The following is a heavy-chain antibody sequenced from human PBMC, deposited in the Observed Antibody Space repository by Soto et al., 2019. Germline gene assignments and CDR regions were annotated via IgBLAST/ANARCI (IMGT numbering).Heavy chain of an antibody. V-gene: IGHV3-30-3*01. J-gene: IGHJ4*02. CDR2: ISYDGSNK. D-gene: IGHD6-6*01. CDR3: ERNLYSSSSGVPLPFNFDY. CDR1: GFTFSSYA. Sequence: GSLILSCAASGFTFSSYAMHWVRQAPGKGLEWVAVISYDGSNKYSADSVKGRFTISRDKSKNTLYLQMNSLRAEDTAVYYCERNLYSSSSGVPLPFNFDYWGQGTLVTVSS.